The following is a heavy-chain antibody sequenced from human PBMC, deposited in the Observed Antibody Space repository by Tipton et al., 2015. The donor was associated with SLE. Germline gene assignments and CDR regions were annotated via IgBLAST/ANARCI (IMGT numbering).Heavy chain of an antibody. Sequence: TLSLTCTVSGGSISSGSYYWSWIRQPAGKGLEGIGNIYTSGSTNYNPSLKSRVTISVDTSKNQFSLKLSSVTAADTAVYYCARVGVDGSYPSYFDYWGQGTLVTVSS. CDR1: GGSISSGSYY. V-gene: IGHV4-61*09. CDR3: ARVGVDGSYPSYFDY. CDR2: IYTSGST. D-gene: IGHD1-26*01. J-gene: IGHJ4*02.